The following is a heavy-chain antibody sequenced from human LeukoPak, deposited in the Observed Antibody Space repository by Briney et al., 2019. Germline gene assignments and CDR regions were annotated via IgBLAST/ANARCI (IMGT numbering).Heavy chain of an antibody. CDR3: ARNPQFGGTFDP. CDR1: GYTFTSYD. CDR2: MNPNSGNT. V-gene: IGHV1-8*01. Sequence: ASAKVSCKASGYTFTSYDINWVRQATGQGLEWLGWMNPNSGNTGYAQKFQGRVTMTRNISVSTAYMELSSLTSEDTAVYYCARNPQFGGTFDPWGQGTLVTVSS. D-gene: IGHD3-16*01. J-gene: IGHJ5*02.